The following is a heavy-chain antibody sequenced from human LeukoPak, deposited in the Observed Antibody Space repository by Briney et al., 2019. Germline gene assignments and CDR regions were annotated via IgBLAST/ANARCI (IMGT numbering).Heavy chain of an antibody. D-gene: IGHD5-12*01. Sequence: PSETLSLTCTVSGGSISSYYWSWIRQPPGKGLEWIGYIYYSGSTNYNPSLKSRVTISVDTSKNQFSLKLSSVTAADTAVYCASVAAPGTINWYFDLWGRGTLVTVSS. CDR3: ASVAAPGTINWYFDL. CDR2: IYYSGST. V-gene: IGHV4-59*01. CDR1: GGSISSYY. J-gene: IGHJ2*01.